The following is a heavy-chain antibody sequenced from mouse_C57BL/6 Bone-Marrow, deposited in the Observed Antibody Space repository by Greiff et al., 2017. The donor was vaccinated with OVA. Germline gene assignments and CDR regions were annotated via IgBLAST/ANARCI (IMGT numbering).Heavy chain of an antibody. J-gene: IGHJ2*01. CDR2: IDPETGGT. CDR3: TRSDYYGNFDY. V-gene: IGHV1-15*01. CDR1: GYTFTDYE. D-gene: IGHD1-1*01. Sequence: QVTLKESGAELVRPGASVTLSCKASGYTFTDYEMHWVKQTPVHGLEWIGAIDPETGGTAYNQKFKGKAILTADKSSSTAYMELRSLTSEDSAVYYCTRSDYYGNFDYWGQGTTLTVSS.